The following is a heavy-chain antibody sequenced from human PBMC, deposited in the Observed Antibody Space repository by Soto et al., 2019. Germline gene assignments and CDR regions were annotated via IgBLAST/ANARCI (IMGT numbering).Heavy chain of an antibody. Sequence: EVHVLESGGGLVQPGGSLRLSCAASGFTFNTYALSWVRQAPVKGLEWVSGISGSGSNTFYGHAVKGRFTISRDNSKDTLYLQMNSLRVEDTAVYYCAKGSALAATGGWDWFDSWGQGTLVTVSS. CDR3: AKGSALAATGGWDWFDS. CDR2: ISGSGSNT. D-gene: IGHD6-13*01. V-gene: IGHV3-23*01. J-gene: IGHJ5*01. CDR1: GFTFNTYA.